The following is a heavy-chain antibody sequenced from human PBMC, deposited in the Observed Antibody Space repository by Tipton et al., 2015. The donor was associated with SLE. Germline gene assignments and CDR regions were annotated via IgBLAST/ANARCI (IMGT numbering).Heavy chain of an antibody. V-gene: IGHV3-21*01. J-gene: IGHJ3*02. D-gene: IGHD2-15*01. CDR2: ISSSSSYI. CDR3: AGGGVVVAATLAFDI. CDR1: GFTFSSYS. Sequence: SLRLSCAASGFTFSSYSMNWVRQAPGKGLEWVSSISSSSSYIYYADSVKGRFTISRDNAKNSLYLQMNSLRAEDTAVYYCAGGGVVVAATLAFDIWGQGTMVTVSS.